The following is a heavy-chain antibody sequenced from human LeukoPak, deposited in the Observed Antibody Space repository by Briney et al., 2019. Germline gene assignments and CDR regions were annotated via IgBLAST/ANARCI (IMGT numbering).Heavy chain of an antibody. CDR3: AKDDAWLRFGE. D-gene: IGHD3-10*01. V-gene: IGHV3-23*01. J-gene: IGHJ4*02. CDR2: ISPSADIK. CDR1: GFTFSSYE. Sequence: QPGGSLRLSCAASGFTFSSYEMNWVRQAPGKGLEWVSGISPSADIKYYADSVKGRFTISRDNSKNMLYLEVISLTADDTAVYYCAKDDAWLRFGEWSQGTLVTVSS.